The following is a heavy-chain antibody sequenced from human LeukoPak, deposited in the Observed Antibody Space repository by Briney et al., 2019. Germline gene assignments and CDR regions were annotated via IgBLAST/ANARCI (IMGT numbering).Heavy chain of an antibody. CDR2: IIPIFGTA. CDR1: GGTFSSYA. Sequence: ASVKVSCKASGGTFSSYAISWVRQAPGQGLEWMGGIIPIFGTANYAQKFQGRVTITADESTSTAYMELSSLRSEDTAVYYCARAPNIAVAGTYEDYYYYGMDAWGQGTTVTVSS. D-gene: IGHD6-19*01. V-gene: IGHV1-69*01. J-gene: IGHJ6*02. CDR3: ARAPNIAVAGTYEDYYYYGMDA.